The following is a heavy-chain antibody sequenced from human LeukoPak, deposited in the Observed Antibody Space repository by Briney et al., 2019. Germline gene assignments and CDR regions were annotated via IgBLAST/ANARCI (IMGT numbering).Heavy chain of an antibody. CDR1: GGTFSSYA. CDR2: IIPIFGTA. J-gene: IGHJ5*02. CDR3: ARGVGYSGSYLGSLNWFDP. D-gene: IGHD1-26*01. V-gene: IGHV1-69*05. Sequence: SVKVSCKASGGTFSSYAISWVRQAPGQGLEWMGRIIPIFGTANYAQKFQGRVTITTDESRSTAYMELSSLRSEDTAVYYCARGVGYSGSYLGSLNWFDPWGQGTLVTVSS.